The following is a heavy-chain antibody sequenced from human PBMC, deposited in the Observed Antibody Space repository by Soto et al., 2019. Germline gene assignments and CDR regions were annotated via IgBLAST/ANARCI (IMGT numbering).Heavy chain of an antibody. D-gene: IGHD6-19*01. CDR2: TYYRSKWYS. J-gene: IGHJ4*02. V-gene: IGHV6-1*01. CDR1: GDSVSSTSAA. CDR3: ARGSYYSGWV. Sequence: LSLTCAISGDSVSSTSAAWSWIRQSPSRGLEWLGRTYYRSKWYSDYAVSVKSRITINPDTSKNQFSLQLNSVTPEDTAVYYCARGSYYSGWVWGQGTLVTVSS.